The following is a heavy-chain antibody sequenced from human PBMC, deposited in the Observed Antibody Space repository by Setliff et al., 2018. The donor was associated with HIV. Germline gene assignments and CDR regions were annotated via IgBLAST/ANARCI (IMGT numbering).Heavy chain of an antibody. Sequence: GESLKISCKGSGHRFTSHWNAWVRQMPGKGLEWMGITYPGDSETRYSPSFQGQVTFSADKTVSTAYLQWSSLKPSDTAMYYCARGIRTIEGGALDIWGQGTLVTVSS. J-gene: IGHJ3*02. V-gene: IGHV5-51*01. CDR1: GHRFTSHW. D-gene: IGHD1-1*01. CDR2: TYPGDSET. CDR3: ARGIRTIEGGALDI.